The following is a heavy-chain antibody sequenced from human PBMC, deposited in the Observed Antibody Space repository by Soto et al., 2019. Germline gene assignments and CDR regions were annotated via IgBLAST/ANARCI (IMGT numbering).Heavy chain of an antibody. D-gene: IGHD3-3*01. J-gene: IGHJ4*02. V-gene: IGHV3-23*05. CDR2: IDQTGAYT. CDR3: VSWIFAQFDH. Sequence: GSLRLSCAASGFIFSGHTMSWVRQAPGTGLEWVSSIDQTGAYTNYAESVKGRFTISRDNSRNTLDLQMNSLRAADTALYYCVSWIFAQFDHWGQGTPVTVSS. CDR1: GFIFSGHT.